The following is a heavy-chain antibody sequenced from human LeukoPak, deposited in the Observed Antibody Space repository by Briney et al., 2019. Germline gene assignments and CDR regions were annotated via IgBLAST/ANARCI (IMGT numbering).Heavy chain of an antibody. CDR2: MYYSGTT. J-gene: IGHJ4*02. V-gene: IGHV4-59*13. Sequence: PSETLSLTCSVSGGSISTYSWSWIRLPPGKGLEWVGHMYYSGTTKYNPSLKSRVTISVDTSKNQFSLRLSSVTAADTAVYFCARAGSIYGWFDYWGQGTLVTVSS. D-gene: IGHD5-18*01. CDR1: GGSISTYS. CDR3: ARAGSIYGWFDY.